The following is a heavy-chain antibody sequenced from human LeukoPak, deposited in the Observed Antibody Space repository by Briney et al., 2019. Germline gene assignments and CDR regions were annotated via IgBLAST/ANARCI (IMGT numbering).Heavy chain of an antibody. CDR3: TRDMIISGGLIDPFDY. CDR2: IKEDGSEK. V-gene: IGHV3-7*01. CDR1: GVTFTWHW. Sequence: AGGSLRLSCAASGVTFTWHWMSWVRQAPGKGLEWVANIKEDGSEKNYVDSVKGRFTISRDNAKNSLYLEMNSLRADDTAVYYCTRDMIISGGLIDPFDYWGQGTLVTVSS. D-gene: IGHD3-16*02. J-gene: IGHJ4*02.